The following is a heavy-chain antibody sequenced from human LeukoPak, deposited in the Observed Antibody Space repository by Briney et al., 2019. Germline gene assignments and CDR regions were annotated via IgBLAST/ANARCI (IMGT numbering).Heavy chain of an antibody. D-gene: IGHD5-12*01. CDR1: GFIVSSHY. CDR3: ARVRLPWSGYDFVY. J-gene: IGHJ4*02. CDR2: IFINGGT. Sequence: GGSLRLSCVASGFIVSSHYMTWVRQAPGKGLEWVSTIFINGGTYYADSVKGRFIISRDNAKNSLYLQMNSLRAEDTAVYYCARVRLPWSGYDFVYWGQGTLVTVSS. V-gene: IGHV3-66*01.